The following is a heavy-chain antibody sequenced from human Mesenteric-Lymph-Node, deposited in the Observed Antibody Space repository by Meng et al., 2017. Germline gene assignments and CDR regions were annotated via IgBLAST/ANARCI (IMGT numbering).Heavy chain of an antibody. CDR3: ARGYCSSSCYSGWSYYYGMDV. V-gene: IGHV1-2*06. CDR1: GYNFIGYY. D-gene: IGHD2-2*01. CDR2: INPNGGGT. Sequence: ASVKVSCKASGYNFIGYYLHWVRQAPGQGLEWMGRINPNGGGTDYGQKFQGRVTMTRDTSISTAYMELSSLRSEDTAVYYCARGYCSSSCYSGWSYYYGMDVWGPGTTVTVSS. J-gene: IGHJ6*02.